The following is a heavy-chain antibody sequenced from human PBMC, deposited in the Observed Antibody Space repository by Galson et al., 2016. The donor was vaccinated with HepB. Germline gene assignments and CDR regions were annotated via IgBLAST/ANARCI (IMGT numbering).Heavy chain of an antibody. Sequence: SLRLSCAASGFTFSSYWMHWVRQAPGKGLVWVSRIKSDESRKNYGDSVKGRFTISRDNAKNTLYLQMNSLRAEDTAVYYCARDGDAYNFDYWGQGTLVTVSS. CDR1: GFTFSSYW. CDR2: IKSDESRK. CDR3: ARDGDAYNFDY. V-gene: IGHV3-74*01. J-gene: IGHJ4*02. D-gene: IGHD5-24*01.